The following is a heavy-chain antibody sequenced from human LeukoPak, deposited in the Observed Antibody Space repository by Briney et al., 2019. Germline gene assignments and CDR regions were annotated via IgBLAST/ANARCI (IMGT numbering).Heavy chain of an antibody. CDR3: ARETSRIAAAGY. CDR1: GFTFSSYG. Sequence: GGSLRLSCAASGFTFSSYGMHWVRQAPRKGLEWVAVISYDGSNKYYADSVKGRFTISRDNSKNTLYLQMNSLRAEDTAVYYCARETSRIAAAGYWGQGTLVTVSS. CDR2: ISYDGSNK. V-gene: IGHV3-30*03. D-gene: IGHD6-13*01. J-gene: IGHJ4*02.